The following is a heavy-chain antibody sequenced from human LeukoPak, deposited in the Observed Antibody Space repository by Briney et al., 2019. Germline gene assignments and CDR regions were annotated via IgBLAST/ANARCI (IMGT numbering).Heavy chain of an antibody. CDR1: GFTFSTYV. Sequence: GGSLRLSCSVSGFTFSTYVMHWVRQAPGKGLEYVSAISSNGDNTYYADSVKGRFTISRDDSKNTLYLQMSSLRADDTAVYYCVRGTGYWGQGTLVTVSS. CDR2: ISSNGDNT. CDR3: VRGTGY. V-gene: IGHV3-64D*06. J-gene: IGHJ4*02.